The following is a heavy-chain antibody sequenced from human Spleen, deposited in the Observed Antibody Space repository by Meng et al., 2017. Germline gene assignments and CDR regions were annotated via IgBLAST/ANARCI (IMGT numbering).Heavy chain of an antibody. CDR2: IWYNGSNK. CDR1: GFTFSSYG. V-gene: IGHV3-33*01. CDR3: VSERSVTYYYDSSGYYYRTSFDY. J-gene: IGHJ4*02. Sequence: GESLKISCAASGFTFSSYGMHWVRQAPGKGLEWVAVIWYNGSNKYYADSVKGRLTISRDNAKNSLYLQVNSLRAEDMTVYYCVSERSVTYYYDSSGYYYRTSFDYWGQGTLVTVSS. D-gene: IGHD3-22*01.